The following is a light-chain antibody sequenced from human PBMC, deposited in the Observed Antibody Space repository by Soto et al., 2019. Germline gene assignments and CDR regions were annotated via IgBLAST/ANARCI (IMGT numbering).Light chain of an antibody. CDR1: SSNIGAGYD. V-gene: IGLV1-40*01. CDR3: QSYDRSLSGSVF. CDR2: RNI. J-gene: IGLJ2*01. Sequence: QSVLTQPPSVSGAPGQRITISCTGSSSNIGAGYDVHWYQQFRGTAPKPLIFRNIGRPSGVPDRFSGSQSGTSASLAITGLQAEDEADYSCQSYDRSLSGSVFVGGGTKLTVL.